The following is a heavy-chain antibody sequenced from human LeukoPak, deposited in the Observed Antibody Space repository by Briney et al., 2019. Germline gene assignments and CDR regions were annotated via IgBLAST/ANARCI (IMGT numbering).Heavy chain of an antibody. CDR3: ARADVLELVVPAAIDYFDY. V-gene: IGHV1-18*01. CDR1: GYTFTTSG. Sequence: GASVKVSCKASGYTFTTSGINWVRQAPGQGLEWMGWISAYNGNTNYAQKLQGRVTMTTDTSTSTAYMELRSLRSDDTAVYYCARADVLELVVPAAIDYFDYWGQGTLVTVSS. CDR2: ISAYNGNT. D-gene: IGHD2-2*02. J-gene: IGHJ4*02.